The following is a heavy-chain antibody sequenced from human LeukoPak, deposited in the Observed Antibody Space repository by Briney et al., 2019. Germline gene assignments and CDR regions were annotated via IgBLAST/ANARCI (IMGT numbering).Heavy chain of an antibody. D-gene: IGHD3-10*01. CDR2: IRSKAYGGTT. CDR1: GFTFGDYA. CDR3: TRDRAVRGVPFDY. V-gene: IGHV3-49*03. Sequence: PGGSLRLSGTASGFTFGDYAMSWFRQAPGKGLEWVGFIRSKAYGGTTEYAASVKGRFTISRDDSKSIAYLQMNSLKTEDTAVYYCTRDRAVRGVPFDYWGQGTLVTVSS. J-gene: IGHJ4*02.